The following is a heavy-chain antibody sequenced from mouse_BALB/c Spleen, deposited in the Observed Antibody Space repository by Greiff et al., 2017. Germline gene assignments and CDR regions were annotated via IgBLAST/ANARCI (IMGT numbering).Heavy chain of an antibody. CDR1: GYTFTSYW. V-gene: IGHV1-7*01. J-gene: IGHJ4*01. CDR3: AGDYRYDGYAMDY. Sequence: QVQLQQSGAELAKPGASVKMSCKASGYTFTSYWMHWVKQRPGQGLEWIGYINPSTGYTEYNQKFKDKATLTADKSSSTAYMQLSSLTSEDSAVYYCAGDYRYDGYAMDYWGQGTSVTVSS. CDR2: INPSTGYT. D-gene: IGHD2-14*01.